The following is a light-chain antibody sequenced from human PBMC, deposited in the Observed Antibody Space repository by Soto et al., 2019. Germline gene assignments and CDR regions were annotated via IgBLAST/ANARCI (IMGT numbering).Light chain of an antibody. J-gene: IGLJ3*02. CDR3: ETWDRNTRV. CDR1: RGHSGYI. Sequence: QPVLTQSSSASASLGSSVKLTCTLSRGHSGYIIAWHQQHPGKAPRYLMKVETSGSYNKGSGVPDRFSGSSSGADRYLIISYLQSEDEADYYCETWDRNTRVYGGGTKVTVL. V-gene: IGLV4-60*03. CDR2: VETSGSY.